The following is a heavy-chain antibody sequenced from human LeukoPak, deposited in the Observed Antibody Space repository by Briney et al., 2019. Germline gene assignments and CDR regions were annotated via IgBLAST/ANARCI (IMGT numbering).Heavy chain of an antibody. V-gene: IGHV3-23*01. J-gene: IGHJ4*02. Sequence: PGGSLRLSCAASGFIFRNYGMNWVRQAPGKGLEWVSGISGHGDITYYADSVKGRFTISRDNSRNTVYLQMNSLRSDDTAVYYCARDTGDYDDYWGQGTLVTVSS. CDR1: GFIFRNYG. CDR2: ISGHGDIT. CDR3: ARDTGDYDDY.